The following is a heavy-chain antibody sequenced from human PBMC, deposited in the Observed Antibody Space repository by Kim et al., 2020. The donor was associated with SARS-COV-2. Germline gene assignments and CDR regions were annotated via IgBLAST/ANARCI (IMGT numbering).Heavy chain of an antibody. J-gene: IGHJ4*02. D-gene: IGHD2-2*01. CDR3: ARDGCSSTRCYVDY. Sequence: ADSGKRRLNIARDNSKNTLYLQLNSLSAEDTAVYYCARDGCSSTRCYVDYWGQGTLVTVSS. V-gene: IGHV3-33*01.